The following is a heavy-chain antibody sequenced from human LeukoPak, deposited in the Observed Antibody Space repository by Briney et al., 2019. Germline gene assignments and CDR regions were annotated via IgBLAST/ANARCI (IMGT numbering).Heavy chain of an antibody. CDR2: IRQDGSEK. J-gene: IGHJ4*02. CDR3: ARDHRGIYSPFDY. D-gene: IGHD2-21*01. CDR1: GFTFSSYW. V-gene: IGHV3-7*01. Sequence: GGSLRLSCAASGFTFSSYWMSWVRQAPGKGLEWVANIRQDGSEKYYVDSVKGRFIISRDNAKNSLYLQMNSLRAEDTAVYYCARDHRGIYSPFDYWGQGTLVTVSS.